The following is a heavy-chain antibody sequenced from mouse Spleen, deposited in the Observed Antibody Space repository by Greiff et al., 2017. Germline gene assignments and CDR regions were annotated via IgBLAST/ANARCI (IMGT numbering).Heavy chain of an antibody. J-gene: IGHJ2*01. Sequence: QVQLQQSGAELMKPGASVKISCKATGYTFSSYWIEWVKQRPGHGLEWIGEILPGSGSTNYNEKFKGKATFTADTSSNTAYMQLSSLTSEDSAVYYCARPGYYGSSYWYFDYWGQGTTLTVSS. D-gene: IGHD1-1*01. CDR3: ARPGYYGSSYWYFDY. V-gene: IGHV1-9*01. CDR2: ILPGSGST. CDR1: GYTFSSYW.